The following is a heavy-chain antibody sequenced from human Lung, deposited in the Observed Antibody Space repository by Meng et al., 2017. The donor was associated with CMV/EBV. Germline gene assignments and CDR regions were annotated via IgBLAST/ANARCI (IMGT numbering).Heavy chain of an antibody. Sequence: SLKISXAASGFTVSDNYMSWVRQAPGKGLEWVSVIYSGGSTYYADSVKGRFTISRDNSKNTLYLQMNSLRAEDTAVYYCARDLEWFGSGGYFGMDVWGQGTTVTCSS. CDR1: GFTVSDNY. V-gene: IGHV3-66*02. CDR2: IYSGGST. CDR3: ARDLEWFGSGGYFGMDV. J-gene: IGHJ6*02. D-gene: IGHD3-10*01.